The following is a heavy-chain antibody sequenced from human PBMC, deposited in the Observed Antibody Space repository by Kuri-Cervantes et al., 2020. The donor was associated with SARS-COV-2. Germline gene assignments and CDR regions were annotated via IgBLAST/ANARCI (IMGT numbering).Heavy chain of an antibody. CDR3: ARARGPDAFDI. CDR2: ITSDGDTT. V-gene: IGHV3-64*02. J-gene: IGHJ3*02. Sequence: EGSLRLSCAASGFTFSTYRMHWIRQAPGKGLEYVSAITSDGDTTFYADSVKGRFTISRDNSKNTLYLQMNSLRAEDTAVYYCARARGPDAFDIWGQGTMVTVSS. CDR1: GFTFSTYR.